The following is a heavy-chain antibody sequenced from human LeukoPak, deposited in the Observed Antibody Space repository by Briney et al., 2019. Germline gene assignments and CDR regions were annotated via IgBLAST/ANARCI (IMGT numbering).Heavy chain of an antibody. V-gene: IGHV1-2*02. Sequence: GASVKVSCKASGYTFTGYYMHWVRQAPGQGLEWMGWINPNSGGTNYAQKFQGRVTMTTDTSTSTAYMELRSLRSDDTAVYYCAVDCSSTSCYLWFDPWGQGTLVTVSS. J-gene: IGHJ5*02. D-gene: IGHD2-2*01. CDR3: AVDCSSTSCYLWFDP. CDR1: GYTFTGYY. CDR2: INPNSGGT.